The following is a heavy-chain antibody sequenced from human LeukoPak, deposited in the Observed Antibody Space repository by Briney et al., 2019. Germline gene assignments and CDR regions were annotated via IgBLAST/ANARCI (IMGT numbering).Heavy chain of an antibody. CDR1: GFTFSSYW. J-gene: IGHJ1*01. CDR3: ATYSSSNAREFQY. D-gene: IGHD2-2*01. V-gene: IGHV3-7*01. CDR2: IRQDGGEK. Sequence: GGSLRLSCEASGFTFSSYWMSWVRQAPGKGLEWVANIRQDGGEKYYVDSVKGRFTISRDNAKNSLYLQMNSLRAEDTAVYYCATYSSSNAREFQYWGQGTLVTVSS.